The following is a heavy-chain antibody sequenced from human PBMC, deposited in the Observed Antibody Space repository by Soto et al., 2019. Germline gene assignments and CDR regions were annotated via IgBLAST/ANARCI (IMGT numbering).Heavy chain of an antibody. Sequence: SGFTFSSYAMSWVRQAPGKGLEWVSAISGSGGSTYYADSVKGRFTISRDNSKNTLYLQMNSLRAEDTAVYYCAKGRYSSGWYFDYWGQGALVTVSS. D-gene: IGHD6-19*01. CDR2: ISGSGGST. V-gene: IGHV3-23*01. CDR1: GFTFSSYA. CDR3: AKGRYSSGWYFDY. J-gene: IGHJ4*02.